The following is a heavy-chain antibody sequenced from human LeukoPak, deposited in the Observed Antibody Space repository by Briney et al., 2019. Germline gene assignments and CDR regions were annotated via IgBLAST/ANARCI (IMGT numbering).Heavy chain of an antibody. CDR1: GCTFSHYV. Sequence: GGSLTLSCVASGCTFSHYVMYWVRQAPAKGLEWVSGISANGGGTYYADSVKGRFTISRDNSKNTLYLQMDSLRGEDTAVYYCARDHSGYDSFDYWGQGTLVTVSS. CDR2: ISANGGGT. J-gene: IGHJ4*02. CDR3: ARDHSGYDSFDY. V-gene: IGHV3-23*01. D-gene: IGHD5-12*01.